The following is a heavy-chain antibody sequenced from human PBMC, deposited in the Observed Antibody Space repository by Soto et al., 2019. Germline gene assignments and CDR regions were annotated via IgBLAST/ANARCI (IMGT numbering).Heavy chain of an antibody. D-gene: IGHD5-12*01. V-gene: IGHV3-7*03. CDR2: IKHYGSEK. J-gene: IGHJ4*02. CDR1: ECTFSNDG. CDR3: AKEWTPRRAFDH. Sequence: VGPLRLSCVAAECTFSNDGGSWISKNQGKGLEWVANIKHYGSEKYYVDSVKGRFTFSRDNSKNTLFLQMNNLRVEDTAVYYCAKEWTPRRAFDHWGQGTLVTGSS.